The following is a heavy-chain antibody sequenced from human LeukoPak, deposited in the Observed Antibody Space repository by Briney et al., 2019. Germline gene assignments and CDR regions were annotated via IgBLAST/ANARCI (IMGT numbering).Heavy chain of an antibody. V-gene: IGHV1-8*01. CDR3: ATNPEYCSSTSCARDAFDI. J-gene: IGHJ3*02. Sequence: ASVKVSRKASGYTFTSYDINWVRQATGQGLEWMGWMNPNSGNTGYAQKFQGRVTMTRNTSISTAYMELSSLRSEDTAVYYCATNPEYCSSTSCARDAFDIWGQGTMVTVSS. CDR2: MNPNSGNT. D-gene: IGHD2-2*01. CDR1: GYTFTSYD.